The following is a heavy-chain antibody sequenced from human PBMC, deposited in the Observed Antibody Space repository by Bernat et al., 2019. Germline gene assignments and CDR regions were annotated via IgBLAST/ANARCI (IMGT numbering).Heavy chain of an antibody. D-gene: IGHD1-14*01. V-gene: IGHV3-7*01. CDR3: ATYNDGTGDYFDN. Sequence: EVRLVESGGGLVQPGGSLRLSCAASGFTFSTYWMSWVRQAPGKGLEWVAAIKGDGSEKSYLGSVTDRFIISRDNAKNSLYLQMNSVKVEDTAVYYCATYNDGTGDYFDNWGQGTLVTVSS. J-gene: IGHJ4*02. CDR1: GFTFSTYW. CDR2: IKGDGSEK.